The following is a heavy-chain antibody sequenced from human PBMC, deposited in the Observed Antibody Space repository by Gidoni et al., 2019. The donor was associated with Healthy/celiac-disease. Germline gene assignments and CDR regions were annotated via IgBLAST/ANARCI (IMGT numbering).Heavy chain of an antibody. J-gene: IGHJ2*01. CDR2: IYYSGST. V-gene: IGHV4-59*01. CDR1: GGSISSYY. Sequence: QVQLQESGPGLVKPSETLSLTCTVSGGSISSYYWSWIRQPPGKGLEWIGYIYYSGSTNYNPSLKSRVTISVDTSKNQFSLKLSSVTAADTAVYYCARDYRLAAAGDVTLVWYFDLWGRGTLVTVSS. CDR3: ARDYRLAAAGDVTLVWYFDL. D-gene: IGHD6-13*01.